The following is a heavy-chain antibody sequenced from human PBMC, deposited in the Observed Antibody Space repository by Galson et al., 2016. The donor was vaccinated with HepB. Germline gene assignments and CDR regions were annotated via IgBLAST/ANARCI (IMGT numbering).Heavy chain of an antibody. D-gene: IGHD2-2*02. V-gene: IGHV3-23*01. CDR2: ISGRGGSR. CDR3: AQSTLKSPYTSSWYYFHY. J-gene: IGHJ4*02. Sequence: SLRLSCAASGFIFSDNAMSWVRQAPGKGLEWVSAISGRGGSRNYADSVKGRFTISRDNSEDTMYLQMSSLRAEDAAVYYCAQSTLKSPYTSSWYYFHYWGQGTLVTVSS. CDR1: GFIFSDNA.